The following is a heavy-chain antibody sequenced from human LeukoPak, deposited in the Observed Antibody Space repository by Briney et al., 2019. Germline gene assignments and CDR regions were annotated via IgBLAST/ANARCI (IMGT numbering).Heavy chain of an antibody. V-gene: IGHV4-34*01. J-gene: IGHJ4*02. CDR3: ARGAPWNYNYFDY. Sequence: SETLSLTCAVYGGPFSGYYWSWIRQPPGKGLEWIGEINHSGSTNYNPSLKSRVTISVDTSKNQFSLKLSSVTAADTAVYYCARGAPWNYNYFDYWGQGTLVTVSS. CDR1: GGPFSGYY. CDR2: INHSGST. D-gene: IGHD1-7*01.